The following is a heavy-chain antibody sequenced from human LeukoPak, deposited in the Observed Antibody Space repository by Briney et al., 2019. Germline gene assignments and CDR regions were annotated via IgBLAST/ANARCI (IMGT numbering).Heavy chain of an antibody. V-gene: IGHV3-30*02. CDR1: GFTFSSYG. Sequence: GGSLRLSCAASGFTFSSYGMHWVRQAPGKGLEWVAFIRYDGSNKYYADSVKGRFTISRDNYKNTLYLQMNSLRAEDTAVYYCAKTPPVEWQPYYYMDVWGKGTTVTVSS. CDR3: AKTPPVEWQPYYYMDV. D-gene: IGHD4-23*01. CDR2: IRYDGSNK. J-gene: IGHJ6*03.